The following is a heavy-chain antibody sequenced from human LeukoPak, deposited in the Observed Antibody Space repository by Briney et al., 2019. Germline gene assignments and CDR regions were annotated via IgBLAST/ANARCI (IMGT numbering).Heavy chain of an antibody. CDR3: ARDALYGSGCYYNDFDYYYYLDV. V-gene: IGHV1-2*06. D-gene: IGHD3-10*01. CDR1: GYTFTGYY. CDR2: INPNSGGT. J-gene: IGHJ6*03. Sequence: ASLKVSCKASGYTFTGYYMHWVRQAPGQGLEWMGRINPNSGGTNYAQKCQGRVTTTRDTSISTAYMELSRLISDDTAVYYCARDALYGSGCYYNDFDYYYYLDVWGKGTTVTVSS.